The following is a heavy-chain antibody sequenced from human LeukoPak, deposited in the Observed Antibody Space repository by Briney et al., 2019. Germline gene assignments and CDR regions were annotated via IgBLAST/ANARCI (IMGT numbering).Heavy chain of an antibody. Sequence: GGSLRLSCAASGFTFSSYAMSWVRQAPGKGLEWVSALSGSGAYTYYADSVKGRFTISRDNSKNTLYLQMNSLRAEDTAVYYCAKPRDDSPPDWFDPWGQGTLVTVSS. J-gene: IGHJ5*02. CDR1: GFTFSSYA. CDR3: AKPRDDSPPDWFDP. CDR2: LSGSGAYT. V-gene: IGHV3-23*01. D-gene: IGHD3-22*01.